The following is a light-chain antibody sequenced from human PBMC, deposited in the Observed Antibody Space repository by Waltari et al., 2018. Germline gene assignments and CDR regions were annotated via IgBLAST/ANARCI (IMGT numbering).Light chain of an antibody. CDR2: KAS. CDR3: QQYNSYST. J-gene: IGKJ1*01. CDR1: QSINSW. Sequence: DIHMTQSPSTLSASVGYSVNITCRASQSINSWLAWYQQKPGKAPKLLIYKASSLESGVPSRFSGSGSGTEFTLTISSLQPDDFATYYCQQYNSYSTFGQGTKVEIK. V-gene: IGKV1-5*03.